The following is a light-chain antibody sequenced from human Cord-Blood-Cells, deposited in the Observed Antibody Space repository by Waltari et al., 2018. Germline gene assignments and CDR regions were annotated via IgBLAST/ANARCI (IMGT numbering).Light chain of an antibody. CDR1: SSDVGGYNL. CDR3: CSYAGSSTWV. Sequence: QSALTKPASVSGPPGRPTTIPCTGTSSDVGGYNLVPWYQQHPGKAPKLMIYEVSKRPSGVSNRFSGSKSGNTASLTISGLQAEDEADYYCCSYAGSSTWVFGTGTKVTVL. V-gene: IGLV2-23*02. CDR2: EVS. J-gene: IGLJ1*01.